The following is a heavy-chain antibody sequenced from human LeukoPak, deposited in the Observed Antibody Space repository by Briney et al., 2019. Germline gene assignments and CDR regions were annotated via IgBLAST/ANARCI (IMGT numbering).Heavy chain of an antibody. J-gene: IGHJ5*02. V-gene: IGHV4-34*01. CDR1: GGSFSGYY. Sequence: SETLSLTCAVYGGSFSGYYWSWIRQPPGKGLEWIGEINHSGSTNYNPSLKSRVTISVDTSKNQFSLKLSSVTAADTAVYYYARGHIVVVPAAILWFDPWGQGTLVTVSS. CDR3: ARGHIVVVPAAILWFDP. D-gene: IGHD2-2*01. CDR2: INHSGST.